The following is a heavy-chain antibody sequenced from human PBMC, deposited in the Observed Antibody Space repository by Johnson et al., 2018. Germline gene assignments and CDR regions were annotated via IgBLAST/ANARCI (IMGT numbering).Heavy chain of an antibody. CDR3: TKALRRYYDSSGYYYPQYFQH. V-gene: IGHV3-15*01. D-gene: IGHD3-22*01. J-gene: IGHJ1*01. CDR1: GFTFSNAW. CDR2: IKSKTDGGTT. Sequence: VQLVESGGGLVKPGGSLRLSCAASGFTFSNAWMSWVRQAPGKGLEWVGRIKSKTDGGTTDYAAPVKGRFTISRDDSKNTLYLQMNSLKTEDTAVYYCTKALRRYYDSSGYYYPQYFQHWGQGTLVTVSS.